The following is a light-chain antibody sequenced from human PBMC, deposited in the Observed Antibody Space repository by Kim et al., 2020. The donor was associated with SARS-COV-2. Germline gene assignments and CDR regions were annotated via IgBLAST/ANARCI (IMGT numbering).Light chain of an antibody. CDR1: QSVSRNY. CDR2: DAS. CDR3: KQYDTPPWT. V-gene: IGKV3-20*01. Sequence: EIVLTQTPGTLSLSPGERATLSCRASQSVSRNYLAWYQQKPGQAPRLLMYDASSRAAGISDRFSGSGSGTDFTLTISRLEPEDFALYYCKQYDTPPWTFGQGTKVDIK. J-gene: IGKJ1*01.